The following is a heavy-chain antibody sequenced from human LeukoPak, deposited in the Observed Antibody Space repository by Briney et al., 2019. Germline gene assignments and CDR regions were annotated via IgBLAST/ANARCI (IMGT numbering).Heavy chain of an antibody. Sequence: PGGSLRLSCSVFGFTLTSYHMNWVRQAPGKGLEWVSGISASGNSTYYAGSVKGRFTLSRDISKNTLYLQMNSLRVDDTAVYYCARYSSGWYSVYDFWGQGTLVTVSP. D-gene: IGHD6-19*01. V-gene: IGHV3-23*01. J-gene: IGHJ4*02. CDR1: GFTLTSYH. CDR2: ISASGNST. CDR3: ARYSSGWYSVYDF.